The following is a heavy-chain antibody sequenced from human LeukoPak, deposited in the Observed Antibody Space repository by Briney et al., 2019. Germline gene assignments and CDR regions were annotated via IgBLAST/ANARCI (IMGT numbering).Heavy chain of an antibody. CDR1: GGSISSGGYS. CDR2: IYHTGST. V-gene: IGHV4-30-2*01. Sequence: SQTLSLTCAVSGGSISSGGYSWSWIRQPPGKGLEWIGEIYHTGSTNYNPSLKSRVTISVDKSKNQFSLKLTSVTAADTAVYYCARDLCPSPSCLDDWGQGTLVTVSS. CDR3: ARDLCPSPSCLDD. J-gene: IGHJ4*02.